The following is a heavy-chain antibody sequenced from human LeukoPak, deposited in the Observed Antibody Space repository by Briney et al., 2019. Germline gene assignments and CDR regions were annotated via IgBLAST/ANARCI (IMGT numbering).Heavy chain of an antibody. D-gene: IGHD3-16*01. J-gene: IGHJ5*02. CDR1: NGSLTEYF. CDR2: VYHSGST. CDR3: AAQRFWGRLTWPLDT. V-gene: IGHV4-34*01. Sequence: SETLSLTCVVNNGSLTEYFWSWVRQPPGKGLEWIGEVYHSGSTNYNPSLKSRLSISIDMSKKQFSLKVISVTAADTAVYYCAAQRFWGRLTWPLDTWGQGTLVTVSS.